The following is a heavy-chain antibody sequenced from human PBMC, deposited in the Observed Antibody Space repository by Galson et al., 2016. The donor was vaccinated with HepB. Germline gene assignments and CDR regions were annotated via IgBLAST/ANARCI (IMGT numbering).Heavy chain of an antibody. CDR2: TRNKANTYTT. CDR3: ARGPSGTTAAGSPQYFYGMDV. V-gene: IGHV3-72*01. J-gene: IGHJ6*02. D-gene: IGHD6-13*01. CDR1: GFTLSDHY. Sequence: SLRLSCAASGFTLSDHYMDWFRQAPGKGLEWVGRTRNKANTYTTKYAPSVKGRFTISRDESESSLYLQMKSLKTEDTAVYYCARGPSGTTAAGSPQYFYGMDVWGQGTTVTVSS.